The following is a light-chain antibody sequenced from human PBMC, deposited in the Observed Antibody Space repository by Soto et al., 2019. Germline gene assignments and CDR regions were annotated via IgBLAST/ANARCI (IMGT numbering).Light chain of an antibody. V-gene: IGLV2-14*01. Sequence: QPVLTQPASVSGSPGQSITISCTGTSSDVGGYDYVSWYQQYPGKAPKLLIYEVTNRPSGVSNRFSGSKSGNTASLTISGLQAEDEADYYCSSYTVSIAWVFGGGTKLTVL. CDR2: EVT. J-gene: IGLJ3*02. CDR3: SSYTVSIAWV. CDR1: SSDVGGYDY.